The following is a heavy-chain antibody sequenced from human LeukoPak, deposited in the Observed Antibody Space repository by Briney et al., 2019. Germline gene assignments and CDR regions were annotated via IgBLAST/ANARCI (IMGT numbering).Heavy chain of an antibody. Sequence: SETLSLTCTVSGGSISRSNYYWGWLRQRQGKGLEGIVSIYYRGSIYYNPSLKTRVTISVDTSKTQFSLTLLSLTAADTPVYYCERHWGGYSGTYSNWFAPWGQGNLITVSS. CDR1: GGSISRSNYY. V-gene: IGHV4-39*01. D-gene: IGHD1-26*01. J-gene: IGHJ5*02. CDR2: IYYRGSI. CDR3: ERHWGGYSGTYSNWFAP.